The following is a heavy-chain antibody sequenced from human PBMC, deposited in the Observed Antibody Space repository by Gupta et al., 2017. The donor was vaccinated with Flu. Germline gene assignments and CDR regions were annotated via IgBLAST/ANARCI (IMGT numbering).Heavy chain of an antibody. Sequence: QVQLVESGGGVAPPGTSLRLRCAAPACTFSSYGMHWVRQAPGKGLEWVAVLWYDGSNKYYADSVKGRFTISRDNSKNTLYRQMNSLRAEDTAVYYCARSDYGDDWRREEYGMDVWCQVTTVTVSS. D-gene: IGHD4-17*01. CDR3: ARSDYGDDWRREEYGMDV. V-gene: IGHV3-33*01. CDR2: LWYDGSNK. CDR1: ACTFSSYG. J-gene: IGHJ6*02.